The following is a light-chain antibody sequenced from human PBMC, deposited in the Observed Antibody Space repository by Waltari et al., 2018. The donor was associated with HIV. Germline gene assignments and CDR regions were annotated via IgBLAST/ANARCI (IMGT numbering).Light chain of an antibody. CDR3: QSADRSGSWV. CDR1: ALPKQY. J-gene: IGLJ3*02. CDR2: KDS. Sequence: SYELTQPPSVSVSPGQTARITCSGDALPKQYAYWYHQKSGQAPVLVIYKDSERPSGLPGRFSGASSGKTVTLTISGVQPEDEADYYCQSADRSGSWVFGGGTKLTVL. V-gene: IGLV3-25*03.